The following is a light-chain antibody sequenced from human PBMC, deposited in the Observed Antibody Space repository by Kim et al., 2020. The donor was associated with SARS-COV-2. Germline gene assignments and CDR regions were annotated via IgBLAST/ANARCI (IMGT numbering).Light chain of an antibody. CDR3: QQYNNWPMYT. CDR1: QRVSSN. CDR2: GAS. J-gene: IGKJ2*01. Sequence: VSPGGRATLSCRAGQRVSSNLAWYQQQPGQAPRLLIYGASTRATGIPARFSGSGSGTEFTLPISSLQSQDFAVYYCQQYNNWPMYTFGQGTKLEI. V-gene: IGKV3-15*01.